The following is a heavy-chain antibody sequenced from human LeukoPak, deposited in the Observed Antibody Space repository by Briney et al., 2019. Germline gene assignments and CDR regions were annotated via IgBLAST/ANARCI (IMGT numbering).Heavy chain of an antibody. CDR1: GDTFSSYY. CDR2: INNSGGST. D-gene: IGHD3-9*01. Sequence: ASVKVSCKASGDTFSSYYMHWVRQPPGQGLEWMGIINNSGGSTSYTQRFKSRVTMTKDKSTSTVYMELSSLRSEDTAVYYGARDVATYDTLTGYYFDYWGQGTLVTVSS. CDR3: ARDVATYDTLTGYYFDY. J-gene: IGHJ4*02. V-gene: IGHV1-46*01.